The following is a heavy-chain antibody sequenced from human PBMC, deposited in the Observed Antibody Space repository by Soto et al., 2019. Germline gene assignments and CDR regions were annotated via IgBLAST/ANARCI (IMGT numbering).Heavy chain of an antibody. J-gene: IGHJ4*02. CDR2: ISGSGGTT. Sequence: PGGALRLSCAASGVTVSTFAMSWVRQAPGKGLEWVSAISGSGGTTYYADSVKGRFTISRDNSKNTLYLQMNSLRAEDTAVYYCAKEDKSPEYWGQGTLVTVSS. CDR1: GVTVSTFA. V-gene: IGHV3-23*01. CDR3: AKEDKSPEY.